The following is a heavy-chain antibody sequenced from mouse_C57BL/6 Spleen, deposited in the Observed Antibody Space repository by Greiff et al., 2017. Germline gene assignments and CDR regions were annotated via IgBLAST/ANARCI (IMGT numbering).Heavy chain of an antibody. V-gene: IGHV1-18*01. Sequence: VHVKQSGPELVKPGASVKISCKASGYTFTDYYMDWVKQSHGKSLEWIGDINPNNGGTIYNQKFKGKATLTVDKSSSTAYMELRSLTSEDAAVYYCASSWDEREFAYWGQGTLVTVSA. CDR3: ASSWDEREFAY. CDR1: GYTFTDYY. J-gene: IGHJ3*01. CDR2: INPNNGGT. D-gene: IGHD4-1*01.